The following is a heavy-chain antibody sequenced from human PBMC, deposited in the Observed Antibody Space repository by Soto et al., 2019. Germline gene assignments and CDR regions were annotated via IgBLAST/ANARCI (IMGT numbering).Heavy chain of an antibody. CDR2: IWYDGGSK. V-gene: IGHV3-33*01. Sequence: QMQLVESGGGVVQPGRSLRLSCVASGFKFSNYGMHWVRQAPGKGLEWVAVIWYDGGSKFYADSVKGRFTISRDNTRNTLFHKMANLRAEDTAVYYWATGEIQLERRPSYGMDVWGQGTTVSVSS. CDR3: ATGEIQLERRPSYGMDV. D-gene: IGHD1-1*01. J-gene: IGHJ6*02. CDR1: GFKFSNYG.